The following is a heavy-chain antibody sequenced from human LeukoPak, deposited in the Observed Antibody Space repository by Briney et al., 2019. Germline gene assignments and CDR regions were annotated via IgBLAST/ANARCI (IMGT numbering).Heavy chain of an antibody. CDR3: ARDGSGSGWSYYFDY. Sequence: SETLSLTCTVSGGSISSYYWSWIRQPAGKGLEWIGRIYTSGSTNYNPSLKSRVTMSVDTSKNQFSLKLSSVTAADTAVYYCARDGSGSGWSYYFDYWGQGTLATVSS. CDR1: GGSISSYY. D-gene: IGHD6-19*01. J-gene: IGHJ4*02. V-gene: IGHV4-4*07. CDR2: IYTSGST.